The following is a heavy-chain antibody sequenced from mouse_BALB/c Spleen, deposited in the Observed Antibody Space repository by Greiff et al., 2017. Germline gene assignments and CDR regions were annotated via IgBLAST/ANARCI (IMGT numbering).Heavy chain of an antibody. CDR2: IDPANGNT. V-gene: IGHV14-3*02. J-gene: IGHJ4*01. D-gene: IGHD2-4*01. Sequence: EVQLQQSGAELVKPGASVKLSCTASGFNIKDTYMHWVKQRPEQGLEWIGRIDPANGNTKYDPKFQGKATITADTSSNTAYLQLSSLTSEDTAVYYCARSAMITTGHYYAMDYWGQGTSVTVSS. CDR3: ARSAMITTGHYYAMDY. CDR1: GFNIKDTY.